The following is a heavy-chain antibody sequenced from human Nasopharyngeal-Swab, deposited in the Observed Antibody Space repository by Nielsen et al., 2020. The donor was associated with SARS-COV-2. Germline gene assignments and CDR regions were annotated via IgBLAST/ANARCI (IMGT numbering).Heavy chain of an antibody. Sequence: ASVKVSCKASGYTFTSYGISWVRHAPGQGLEWMGWISAYNGNTNYAQKLQGGVTMTTDTSTSTAYMELRSLRSDDTAVYYCAREIFGVANYYYYYMDVWGKGTTVTVSS. V-gene: IGHV1-18*01. D-gene: IGHD3-3*01. CDR1: GYTFTSYG. J-gene: IGHJ6*03. CDR2: ISAYNGNT. CDR3: AREIFGVANYYYYYMDV.